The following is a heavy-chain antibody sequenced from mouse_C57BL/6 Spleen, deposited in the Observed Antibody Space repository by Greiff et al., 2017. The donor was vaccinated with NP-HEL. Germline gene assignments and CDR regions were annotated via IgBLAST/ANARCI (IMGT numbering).Heavy chain of an antibody. Sequence: VQRVESGAELARPGASVKMSCKASGYTFTSYTMHWVKQRPGQGLEWIGYINPSSGYTKYNQKFKDKATLTADKSSSTAYMQLSSLTSEDSAVYYCASDYGNSGDYWGQGTTLTVSS. CDR3: ASDYGNSGDY. D-gene: IGHD2-1*01. CDR2: INPSSGYT. J-gene: IGHJ2*01. CDR1: GYTFTSYT. V-gene: IGHV1-4*01.